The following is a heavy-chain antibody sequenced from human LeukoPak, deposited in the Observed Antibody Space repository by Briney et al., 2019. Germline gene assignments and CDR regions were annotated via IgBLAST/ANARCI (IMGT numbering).Heavy chain of an antibody. V-gene: IGHV4-59*01. J-gene: IGHJ1*01. CDR1: GGSISSYY. Sequence: SETLSLTCTVSGGSISSYYWSWIRQPPGKGLEWIGYIYYSGSTNYNPSLKSRVTISVDTSKNQFSLKLSSVTAADTAVYYCARGKPNFIAPRIAEYFQHWGQGTLVTVSS. D-gene: IGHD6-13*01. CDR3: ARGKPNFIAPRIAEYFQH. CDR2: IYYSGST.